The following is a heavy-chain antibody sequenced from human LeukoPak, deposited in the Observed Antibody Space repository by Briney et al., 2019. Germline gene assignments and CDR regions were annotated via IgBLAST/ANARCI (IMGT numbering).Heavy chain of an antibody. V-gene: IGHV4-34*01. CDR3: ARSTGDVREYYFDC. D-gene: IGHD7-27*01. CDR2: INHSGST. CDR1: GGSFSGYY. J-gene: IGHJ4*02. Sequence: SETLSLTCAVYGGSFSGYYWSWIRQPPGKGLEWIGEINHSGSTNYNPSLKSRVTISVDTSKNQFSLKLSSVTAADTAVYYCARSTGDVREYYFDCWGQGTLVTVSS.